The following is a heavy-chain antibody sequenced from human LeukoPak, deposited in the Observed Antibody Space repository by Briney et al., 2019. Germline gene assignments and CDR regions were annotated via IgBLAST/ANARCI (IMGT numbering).Heavy chain of an antibody. CDR2: INTNTGNP. CDR1: GYTFTSYA. V-gene: IGHV7-4-1*02. CDR3: ARDTYSSSWYWYGMDV. Sequence: VASVKVSCKASGYTFTSYAMNWVRQAPGQGLEWMGWINTNTGNPTYAQGFTGRFVFSLDTSVSTAYLQISSLKAEDTAVYYCARDTYSSSWYWYGMDVWGQGTTVTVSS. J-gene: IGHJ6*02. D-gene: IGHD6-13*01.